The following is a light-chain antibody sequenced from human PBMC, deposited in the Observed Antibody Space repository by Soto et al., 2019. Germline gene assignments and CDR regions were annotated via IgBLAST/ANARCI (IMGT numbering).Light chain of an antibody. J-gene: IGLJ1*01. CDR2: EVT. V-gene: IGLV2-8*01. Sequence: QSALTQPTSASGSPGQSVTISCTGTSSDVGGSDYVSWYQQQSGKPPKLIIYEVTNRPSGVPDRFSCSKSGNTASLTVSGRQAEDEEDYYCSSYAGSSNVIFGAGTKVTVL. CDR1: SSDVGGSDY. CDR3: SSYAGSSNVI.